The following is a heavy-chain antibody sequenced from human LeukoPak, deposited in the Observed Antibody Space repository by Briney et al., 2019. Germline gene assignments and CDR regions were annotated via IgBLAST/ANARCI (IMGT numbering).Heavy chain of an antibody. J-gene: IGHJ4*02. CDR2: LRGNGDT. V-gene: IGHV3-23*01. CDR3: AKASWVSNAGAVV. D-gene: IGHD2-8*02. CDR1: GFTFSSYV. Sequence: PGGSLTLSCAASGFTFSSYVMSWVREAPARGLEWVSRLRGNGDTFYADSVKGRFTISREDSRNTVYLQLNNLRVEDTAVYYCAKASWVSNAGAVVWGQGTVVTVSS.